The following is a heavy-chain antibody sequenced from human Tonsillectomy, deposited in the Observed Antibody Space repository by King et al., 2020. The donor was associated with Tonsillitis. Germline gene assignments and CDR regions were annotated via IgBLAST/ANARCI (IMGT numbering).Heavy chain of an antibody. CDR2: ISSSGRTI. CDR1: GFTFSSYE. D-gene: IGHD5-24*01. J-gene: IGHJ6*03. CDR3: ARVTITYYYYYMDV. Sequence: VQLVESGGGLVQPGGSLRLSCAASGFTFSSYEMNWVRQAPGKGLEWVSYISSSGRTIYYADFVKDRFTISRENAENSLFLQMNSLRAEDTAVYFCARVTITYYYYYMDVWGQGTTVTVSS. V-gene: IGHV3-48*03.